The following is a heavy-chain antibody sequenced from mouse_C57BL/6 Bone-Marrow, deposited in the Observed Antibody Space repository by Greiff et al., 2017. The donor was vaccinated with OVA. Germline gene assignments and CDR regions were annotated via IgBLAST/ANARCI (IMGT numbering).Heavy chain of an antibody. CDR2: INPNNGGT. CDR1: GYTFTDYY. Sequence: EVQLQQSGPELVKPGASVKISCKASGYTFTDYYMNWVKQSHGKSLEWIGDINPNNGGTSYNQKFTGKATLTVDKYSSTAYMELRSLTADDSAVYYCTRGDYCSSYGFAYWGQGTLVTVSA. D-gene: IGHD1-1*01. CDR3: TRGDYCSSYGFAY. V-gene: IGHV1-26*01. J-gene: IGHJ3*01.